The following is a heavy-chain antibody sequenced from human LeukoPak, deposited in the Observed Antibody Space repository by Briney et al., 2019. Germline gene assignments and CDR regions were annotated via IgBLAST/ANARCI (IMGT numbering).Heavy chain of an antibody. CDR3: ASLHKGYYYYGMDV. CDR2: INHSGST. J-gene: IGHJ6*02. Sequence: SETLSLTCTVSGGSISSYYWSWIRQPPGKGLEWIGEINHSGSTNYNPSLKSRVTISVDTSKNQFSLKLSSVTAADTAVYYCASLHKGYYYYGMDVWGQGTTVTVSS. CDR1: GGSISSYY. V-gene: IGHV4-34*01.